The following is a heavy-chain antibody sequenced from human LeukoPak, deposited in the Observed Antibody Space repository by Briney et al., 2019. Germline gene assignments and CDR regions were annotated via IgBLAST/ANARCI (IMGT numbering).Heavy chain of an antibody. CDR3: ARRVGGYSYGNFDY. CDR1: GFTFSSYSMN. V-gene: IGHV4-39*01. Sequence: LRLSCAASGFTFSSYSMNWVRQPPGKGLEWIGSIYYSGSTYYNPSLKSRVTISVDTSKNQFSLKLSSVTAADTAVYYCARRVGGYSYGNFDYWGQGTLVTVSS. CDR2: IYYSGST. J-gene: IGHJ4*02. D-gene: IGHD5-18*01.